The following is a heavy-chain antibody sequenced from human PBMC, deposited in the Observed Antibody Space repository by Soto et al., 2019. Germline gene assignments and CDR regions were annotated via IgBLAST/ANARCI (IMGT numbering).Heavy chain of an antibody. V-gene: IGHV1-24*01. J-gene: IGHJ4*02. CDR3: ATVSLVVPAASFDY. D-gene: IGHD2-2*01. CDR2: FDPEDGET. CDR1: GCTLTELS. Sequence: ASVKVSCKVSGCTLTELSMHWVRQAPGKGLEWMGGFDPEDGETIYAQKFQGRVTMTEDTSTDTAYMELSSLRSEDTAVYYCATVSLVVPAASFDYWGQGTLVTVSS.